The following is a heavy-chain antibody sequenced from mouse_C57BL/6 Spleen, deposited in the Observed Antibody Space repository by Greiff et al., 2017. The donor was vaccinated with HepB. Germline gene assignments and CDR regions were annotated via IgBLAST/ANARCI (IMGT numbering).Heavy chain of an antibody. D-gene: IGHD4-1*01. J-gene: IGHJ2*01. CDR2: ISYSGST. CDR3: ARAPNWAVYCFDY. V-gene: IGHV3-8*01. CDR1: GYSITSDY. Sequence: EVQLQQSGPGLAKPSQTLSLTCSVTGYSITSDYWNWIRKFPGNKLEYMGYISYSGSTYYNPSLKSRISITRDTSKNQYYLQLNSVTAEDTATYYGARAPNWAVYCFDYWGQGTTLTVSA.